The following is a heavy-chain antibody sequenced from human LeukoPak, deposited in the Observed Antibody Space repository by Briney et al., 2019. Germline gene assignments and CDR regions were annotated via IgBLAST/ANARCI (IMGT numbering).Heavy chain of an antibody. CDR2: INHRGFT. CDR1: GGSISSYY. D-gene: IGHD2-15*01. V-gene: IGHV4-34*01. J-gene: IGHJ4*02. Sequence: SETLSLTCTVSGGSISSYYWSWIRQPPRKGLEWIGEINHRGFTNYNPSLNSRVTISVDTSKNQFSLKLSSVTAADTAIYYCAVGSCSGGSCYSDPRDDYWGQGTLVTVSS. CDR3: AVGSCSGGSCYSDPRDDY.